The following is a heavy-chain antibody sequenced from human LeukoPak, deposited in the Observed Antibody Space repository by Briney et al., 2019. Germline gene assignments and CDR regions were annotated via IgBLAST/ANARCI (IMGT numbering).Heavy chain of an antibody. CDR2: ISGSGGST. D-gene: IGHD3-16*01. J-gene: IGHJ5*02. Sequence: GGSLRLSCAASGFTFSSYAMSWVRQAPGKGLDWVSAISGSGGSTYYADSVKGRFTISRDNSKNTLYLQMNSLRAEDTAVYYCAKDHSSSYDYVWGSYFDPWGQGTLVTVSS. V-gene: IGHV3-23*01. CDR3: AKDHSSSYDYVWGSYFDP. CDR1: GFTFSSYA.